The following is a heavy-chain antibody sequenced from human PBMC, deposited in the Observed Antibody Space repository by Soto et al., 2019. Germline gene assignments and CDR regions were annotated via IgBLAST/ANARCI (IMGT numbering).Heavy chain of an antibody. D-gene: IGHD3-10*01. V-gene: IGHV3-30-3*01. CDR2: ISFDGSTE. CDR3: ARSRHGSGSYTHFYYGLDV. Sequence: QVQLVESGGGVVQPGRSLRLSCAASGFTFISYAMHWVRQAPGKWLEWVAVISFDGSTEYYADSVKGRFTISRDNSKNTVYLQMNSLSSKDRTVYYCARSRHGSGSYTHFYYGLDVWGQGTTVTVSS. CDR1: GFTFISYA. J-gene: IGHJ6*02.